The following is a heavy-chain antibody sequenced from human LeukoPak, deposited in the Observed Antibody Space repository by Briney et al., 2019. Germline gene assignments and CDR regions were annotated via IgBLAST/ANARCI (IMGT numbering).Heavy chain of an antibody. CDR3: ARDHPDSSSWYDAFDI. CDR1: GFTFSSYS. CDR2: ISSSSSTI. D-gene: IGHD6-13*01. Sequence: GGSLRLSCAASGFTFSSYSMNWVRQAPGKGLEWVSYISSSSSTIYYADSVKGRFTISRDNAKNSLYLQMNSLRAEDTAVYYCARDHPDSSSWYDAFDIWGKGTMVTVSS. J-gene: IGHJ3*02. V-gene: IGHV3-48*01.